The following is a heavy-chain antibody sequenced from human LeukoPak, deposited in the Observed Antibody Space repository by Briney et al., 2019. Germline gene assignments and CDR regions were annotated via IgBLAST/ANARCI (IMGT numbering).Heavy chain of an antibody. CDR1: GGTFSSCA. Sequence: AVKVSCKASGGTFSSCAISWVRQAPGQGLEWMGGIIPIFGTANYAQKFQGRVTITTDESTSTAYMDLSSLRSADTAVYYCARATLLGEGFFLDVWGKGTTVTVSS. D-gene: IGHD2-15*01. J-gene: IGHJ6*04. CDR3: ARATLLGEGFFLDV. V-gene: IGHV1-69*05. CDR2: IIPIFGTA.